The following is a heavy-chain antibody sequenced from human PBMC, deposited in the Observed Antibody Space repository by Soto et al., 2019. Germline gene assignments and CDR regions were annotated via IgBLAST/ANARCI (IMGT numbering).Heavy chain of an antibody. V-gene: IGHV3-30-3*01. CDR2: ISYDGSNK. Sequence: QVQLVESGGAVVQPGRSLRLSCAASGFTFSIYAMHWVRPAPGKGLEWVAVISYDGSNKYYADSVKGRFTISRDNSKNTLYLQMNSLKAEDTPVYYCLREAGYEQVPYFDCGGQGTVVTVSS. CDR1: GFTFSIYA. CDR3: LREAGYEQVPYFDC. J-gene: IGHJ4*02. D-gene: IGHD3-3*01.